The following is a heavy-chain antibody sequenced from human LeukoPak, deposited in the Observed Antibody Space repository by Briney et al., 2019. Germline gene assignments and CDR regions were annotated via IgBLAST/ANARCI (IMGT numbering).Heavy chain of an antibody. V-gene: IGHV1-2*06. CDR3: ARARYSSGWFRTTDAFDI. J-gene: IGHJ3*02. CDR1: GYTFTGYF. CDR2: INPNSGGA. D-gene: IGHD6-19*01. Sequence: GASVKVSCKASGYTFTGYFIHWVRQAPGRGLEWMGRINPNSGGAEYEQNFQGRVTMTRDTSINTAYMELSRLRSDDTAVYYCARARYSSGWFRTTDAFDIWGQGTMVTVSS.